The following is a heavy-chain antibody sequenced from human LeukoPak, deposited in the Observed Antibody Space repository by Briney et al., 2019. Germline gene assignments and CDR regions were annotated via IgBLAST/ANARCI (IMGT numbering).Heavy chain of an antibody. J-gene: IGHJ4*02. CDR3: ARGYFPFDY. Sequence: SETLSLTCTVSGDSITSSAFYWGWIRQPPGKGLEWIGYMSYSGSTSGSTGSHPSLRSRVTMSVDMSKNQFFLKLTSLTAADTAVYYCARGYFPFDYWGRGTLVTVSS. V-gene: IGHV4-61*05. CDR2: MSYSGSTSGST. D-gene: IGHD2-15*01. CDR1: GDSITSSAFY.